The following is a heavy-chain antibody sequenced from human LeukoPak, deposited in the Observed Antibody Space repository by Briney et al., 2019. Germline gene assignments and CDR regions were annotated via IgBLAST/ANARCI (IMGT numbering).Heavy chain of an antibody. CDR2: IYTSGST. Sequence: SQTLSLTCTVSGGSISSGSYYWSWIRQPAGKGLEWIGRIYTSGSTHYNPSLKSRVTISVDTSKNQFSLKLSSVTAADTAVYYCAGARSGVVHEGIDYWGQGTLVTVSS. V-gene: IGHV4-61*02. J-gene: IGHJ4*02. CDR3: AGARSGVVHEGIDY. D-gene: IGHD2-15*01. CDR1: GGSISSGSYY.